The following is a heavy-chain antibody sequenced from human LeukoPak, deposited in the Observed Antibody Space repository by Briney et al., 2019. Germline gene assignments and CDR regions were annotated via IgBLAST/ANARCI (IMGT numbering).Heavy chain of an antibody. J-gene: IGHJ2*01. D-gene: IGHD3-22*01. CDR2: IYTSGST. CDR3: ARLYYYDSSGYYYGPRIWYFDL. V-gene: IGHV4-4*07. CDR1: GGSISSYY. Sequence: PSETLSLTCTVSGGSISSYYWSWIRQPAGKGLEWIGRIYTSGSTNYNPSLKSRVTMSVDTSKNQFSLKLSSVTAADTAVYYCARLYYYDSSGYYYGPRIWYFDLWGRGTLVTVSS.